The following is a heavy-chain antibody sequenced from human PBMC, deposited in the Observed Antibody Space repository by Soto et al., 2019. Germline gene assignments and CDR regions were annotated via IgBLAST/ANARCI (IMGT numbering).Heavy chain of an antibody. CDR2: IIPIFGTA. Sequence: QVQLVQSGAEVKKPGSSVKVSCKASGGTFSSYAISWVRQAPGQGLEWMGGIIPIFGTANYAQKLQGRVTMTTDTSTSTAYMELRSLRSDDTAVYYCARVMDRWYQLLVGYYYYGMDVWGQGTTVTVSS. CDR3: ARVMDRWYQLLVGYYYYGMDV. D-gene: IGHD2-2*01. CDR1: GGTFSSYA. J-gene: IGHJ6*02. V-gene: IGHV1-69*06.